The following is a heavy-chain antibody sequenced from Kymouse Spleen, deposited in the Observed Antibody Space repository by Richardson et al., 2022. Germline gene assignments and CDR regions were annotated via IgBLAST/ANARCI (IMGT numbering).Heavy chain of an antibody. Sequence: QVQLQQWGAGLLKPSETLSLTCAVYGGSFSGYYWSWIRQPPGKGLEWIGEINHSGSTNYNPSLKSRVTISVDTSKNQFSLKLSSVTAADTAVYYCARRGTTGYYYGMDVWGQGTTVTVSS. CDR1: GGSFSGYY. J-gene: IGHJ6*02. V-gene: IGHV4-34*01. CDR3: ARRGTTGYYYGMDV. CDR2: INHSGST. D-gene: IGHD1-7*01.